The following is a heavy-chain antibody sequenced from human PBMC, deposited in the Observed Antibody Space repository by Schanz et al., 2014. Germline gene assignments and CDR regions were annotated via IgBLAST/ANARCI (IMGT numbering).Heavy chain of an antibody. CDR2: INPNSGAT. CDR3: ARGLVRYFAY. Sequence: QVQLVQSGAEVKKPGASVKVSCQASGYTFTGYYMHWVRQAPGQGLEWMGQINPNSGATIYAQNFQGRVTMTRDTSMSTAYMELSRLRSGDTAVYYCARGLVRYFAYWGQGTLVTVSS. J-gene: IGHJ4*02. V-gene: IGHV1-2*06. CDR1: GYTFTGYY. D-gene: IGHD2-8*02.